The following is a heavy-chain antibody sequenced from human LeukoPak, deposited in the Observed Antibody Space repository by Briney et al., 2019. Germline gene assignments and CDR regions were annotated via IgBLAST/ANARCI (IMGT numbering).Heavy chain of an antibody. D-gene: IGHD3-10*01. CDR1: GGSFSGYY. CDR2: INHSGST. J-gene: IGHJ4*02. CDR3: ARARAKKTRGYFDY. V-gene: IGHV4-34*01. Sequence: SETLSLTCAVYGGSFSGYYWSWIRQPPGKRLEWIGEINHSGSTNYNPSLKSRVTISVDTSKNQFSLKLSSVTAADTAVYYCARARAKKTRGYFDYWGQGTLVTVSS.